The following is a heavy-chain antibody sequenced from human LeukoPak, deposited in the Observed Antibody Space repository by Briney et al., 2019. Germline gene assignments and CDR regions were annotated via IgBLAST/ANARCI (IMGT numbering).Heavy chain of an antibody. D-gene: IGHD3-9*01. CDR1: GYTFTGYY. CDR3: ARDAGYDLLTGYDAFDI. Sequence: ASVKVSCKASGYTFTGYYMHWVRQAPGQGLEWMGWINPNSGGTNYAQKFQGRVTMTRDTSISTAYMELSRLRSDDTAVYYCARDAGYDLLTGYDAFDIWGQGTMVTVSS. CDR2: INPNSGGT. J-gene: IGHJ3*02. V-gene: IGHV1-2*02.